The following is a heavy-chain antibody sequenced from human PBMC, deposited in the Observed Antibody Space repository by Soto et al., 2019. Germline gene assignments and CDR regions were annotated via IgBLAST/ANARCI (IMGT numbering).Heavy chain of an antibody. CDR1: GGSISSGDYY. CDR2: IYYSGST. V-gene: IGHV4-30-4*01. D-gene: IGHD6-13*01. CDR3: ARAVEQQLVTGFDY. Sequence: LSLTCTVSGGSISSGDYYWSWIRQPPGEGLEWIGYIYYSGSTYYNPSLKSRVTISVDTSKNQFSLKLSSVTAADTAVYYCARAVEQQLVTGFDYWGQGTLVTVS. J-gene: IGHJ4*02.